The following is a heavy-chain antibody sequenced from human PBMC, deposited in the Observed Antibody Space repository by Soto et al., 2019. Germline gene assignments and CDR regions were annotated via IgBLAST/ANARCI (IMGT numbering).Heavy chain of an antibody. J-gene: IGHJ4*02. CDR2: INHSGST. V-gene: IGHV4-34*01. D-gene: IGHD3-10*01. CDR1: GGSFSGYY. CDR3: ARGDLNYYGSGSYHD. Sequence: QVQLQQWGAGLLKPSETLSLTCAVYGGSFSGYYWSWIRQPPGKGLEWIGEINHSGSTNYNPSLKRRVTISVDTSKNQFSLKLSSVTAADTAVYYCARGDLNYYGSGSYHDWGQGTLVTVSS.